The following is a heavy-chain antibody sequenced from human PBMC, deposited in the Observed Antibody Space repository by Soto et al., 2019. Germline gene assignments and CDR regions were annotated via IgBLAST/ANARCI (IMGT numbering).Heavy chain of an antibody. J-gene: IGHJ5*02. V-gene: IGHV4-34*01. D-gene: IGHD2-15*01. CDR1: GGSFSGYY. CDR3: GRGKRGRSGGSPWFDP. Sequence: QVQLQQWGAGLLKPSETLSLTCAVYGGSFSGYYWSWIRQPPGKGLEWIGEINHSGSTNYNPSLKSRVTLSVATAKTQFPLKLSSVPAADTAVYCCGRGKRGRSGGSPWFDPWGQGTLVTVSS. CDR2: INHSGST.